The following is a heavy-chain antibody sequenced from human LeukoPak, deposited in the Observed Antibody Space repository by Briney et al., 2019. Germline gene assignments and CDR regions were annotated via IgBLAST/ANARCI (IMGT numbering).Heavy chain of an antibody. CDR1: GGSFSGYY. D-gene: IGHD3-10*01. CDR3: ARGRVLDYGSGSYYKPAIYYFDY. CDR2: INHSGST. V-gene: IGHV4-34*01. J-gene: IGHJ4*02. Sequence: SETLSLTCAVYGGSFSGYYWSWIRQPPGKGLEWIGEINHSGSTNYNPSLKSRVTISVDTSKNQFSLKLSSVTAADTAVYYCARGRVLDYGSGSYYKPAIYYFDYWGQGTLVTVSS.